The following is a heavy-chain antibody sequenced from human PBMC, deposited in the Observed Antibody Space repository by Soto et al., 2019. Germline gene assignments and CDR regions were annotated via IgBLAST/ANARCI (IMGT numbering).Heavy chain of an antibody. J-gene: IGHJ2*01. V-gene: IGHV1-69*12. Sequence: QVQLVQSWAEVKKPGSSVKVSCTASGGTFSSYAISWVRQAPGQVLEWMGGIIPIFGTANYAQKLQGRVTITADESTSTAYMELSSLRSEDTAVYYCARQDDYGDPNWYFDLWGRGTLVTVSS. CDR2: IIPIFGTA. D-gene: IGHD4-17*01. CDR3: ARQDDYGDPNWYFDL. CDR1: GGTFSSYA.